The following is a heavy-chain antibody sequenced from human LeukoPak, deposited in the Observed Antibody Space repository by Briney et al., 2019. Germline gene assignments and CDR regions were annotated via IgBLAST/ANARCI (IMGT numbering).Heavy chain of an antibody. D-gene: IGHD5-18*01. CDR1: GFTFSSFE. CDR2: ISSGGTTI. J-gene: IGHJ4*02. Sequence: GGSLRLSCAASGFTFSSFEMNWVRQAPGKGLEWVSYISSGGTTIYYADSVKGRFTISRDNARNSLYLQMNSLRAEDTAVYHCARDGGYSYGSFDYWGQGTLVTVSS. CDR3: ARDGGYSYGSFDY. V-gene: IGHV3-48*03.